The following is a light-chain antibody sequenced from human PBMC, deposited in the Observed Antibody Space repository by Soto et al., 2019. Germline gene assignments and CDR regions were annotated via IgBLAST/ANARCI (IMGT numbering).Light chain of an antibody. CDR2: GAS. CDR3: QQYDNWPPCT. V-gene: IGKV3-15*01. CDR1: QRISVN. J-gene: IGKJ5*01. Sequence: EIVLTQSPGTLSLSPGERATLSCRASQRISVNLAWYQQNPGQTPRLLIYGASTRATGIPARFSGSGFETEFTLTISSLQSEDFGVYYCQQYDNWPPCTFGQGTRLEIK.